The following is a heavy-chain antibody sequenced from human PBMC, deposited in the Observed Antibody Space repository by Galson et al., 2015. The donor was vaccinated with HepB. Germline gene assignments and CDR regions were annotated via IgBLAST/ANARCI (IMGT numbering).Heavy chain of an antibody. D-gene: IGHD3-3*01. Sequence: SLRLSCAASGVIFSSYAMDWVRQAPGKGLEGVSGISGSGGSTYYADSVKGRFTISRDNSKNTLYLRMNSLRAEDTAVYYCAKSFTTSRSAYGDWGQGTLVTVSS. CDR2: ISGSGGST. J-gene: IGHJ4*02. CDR3: AKSFTTSRSAYGD. V-gene: IGHV3-23*01. CDR1: GVIFSSYA.